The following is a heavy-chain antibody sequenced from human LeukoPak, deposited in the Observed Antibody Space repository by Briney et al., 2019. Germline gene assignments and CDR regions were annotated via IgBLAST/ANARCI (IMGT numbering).Heavy chain of an antibody. Sequence: PGGSLRLSCAASGFTFSSYWMPWVRQAPGKGLVWVSRINSDGSITFYADSVKGRFTISRDNAKGTVYLQMNSLRAEDTAVYYGTTESKPAGLAFWGQGTLVTVSS. CDR2: INSDGSIT. J-gene: IGHJ4*02. CDR3: TTESKPAGLAF. CDR1: GFTFSSYW. V-gene: IGHV3-74*01. D-gene: IGHD6-6*01.